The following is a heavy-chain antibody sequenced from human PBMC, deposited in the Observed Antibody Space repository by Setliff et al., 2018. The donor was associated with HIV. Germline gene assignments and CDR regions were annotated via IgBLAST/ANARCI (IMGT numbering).Heavy chain of an antibody. CDR1: SASITSHN. CDR3: TRDLWGDDYYYNNMDV. Sequence: SETLSLTCSVSSASITSHNWSWIRQAAGKGLEWVGRIYTRGNTNYNPSLRSRVTMSVDTSKNQFSLKVTSVTAADTAVYYRTRDLWGDDYYYNNMDVWGKGTTVTVSS. V-gene: IGHV4-4*07. CDR2: IYTRGNT. J-gene: IGHJ6*03. D-gene: IGHD2-21*02.